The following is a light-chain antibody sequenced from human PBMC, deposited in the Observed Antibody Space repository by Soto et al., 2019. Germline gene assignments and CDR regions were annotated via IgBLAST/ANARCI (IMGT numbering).Light chain of an antibody. CDR3: QQYSKWPIT. J-gene: IGKJ5*01. Sequence: EMVMTQSPAILSVSPGESATLSCRASQSVNSNYLAWYQQHPGQPPRLLIYGISTRATGIPARFSGSGSGTEFSLTISSLQSEDFAVYCCQQYSKWPITFGQGTRLEIK. V-gene: IGKV3-15*01. CDR2: GIS. CDR1: QSVNSN.